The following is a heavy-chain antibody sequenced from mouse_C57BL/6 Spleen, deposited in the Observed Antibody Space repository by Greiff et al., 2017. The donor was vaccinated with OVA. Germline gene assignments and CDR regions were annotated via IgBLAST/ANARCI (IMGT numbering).Heavy chain of an antibody. V-gene: IGHV1-54*01. J-gene: IGHJ1*03. Sequence: VQLQESGAELVRPGTSVKVSCKASGYAFTNYLIEWVKQRPGQGLEWIGVINPGSGGTNYNEKFKGKATLTADKSSSTAYMQLSSLTSEDSAVYFCARALDYGSSPWYFDVWGTGTTVTVSS. D-gene: IGHD1-1*01. CDR3: ARALDYGSSPWYFDV. CDR1: GYAFTNYL. CDR2: INPGSGGT.